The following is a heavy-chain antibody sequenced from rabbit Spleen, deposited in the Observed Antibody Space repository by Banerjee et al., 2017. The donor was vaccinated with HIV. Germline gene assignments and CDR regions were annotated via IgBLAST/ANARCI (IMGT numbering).Heavy chain of an antibody. CDR1: GFSFSDKDV. CDR3: ARGIAYGYAGDAYPPYAMDL. CDR2: INIVTGKD. D-gene: IGHD6-1*01. Sequence: QSLEESGGDLVKPEGSLTLTCTGSGFSFSDKDVMCWVRQAPGKGLEWIACINIVTGKDVYATWAKGRFIMSRTSSTTVTLQMTSLTAADTATYICARGIAYGYAGDAYPPYAMDLWGPGTLVT. V-gene: IGHV1S40*01. J-gene: IGHJ6*01.